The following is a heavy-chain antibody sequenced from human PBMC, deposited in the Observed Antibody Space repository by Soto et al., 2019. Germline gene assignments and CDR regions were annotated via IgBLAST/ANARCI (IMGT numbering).Heavy chain of an antibody. J-gene: IGHJ3*02. V-gene: IGHV3-74*01. Sequence: GGSLRLSCAASGFTFSSYWMHWVRQAPGKGLVWVSRINSDGSSTSYADSVKGRFTISRDNAKNTLYLQMNSLRAEDTAVYYCARDQSLSNPPYDFWVDDAFDIWGQGTMVTVSS. D-gene: IGHD3-3*01. CDR2: INSDGSST. CDR1: GFTFSSYW. CDR3: ARDQSLSNPPYDFWVDDAFDI.